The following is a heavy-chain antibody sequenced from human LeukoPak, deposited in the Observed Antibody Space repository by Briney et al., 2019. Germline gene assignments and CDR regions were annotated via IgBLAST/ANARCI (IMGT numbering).Heavy chain of an antibody. CDR2: INPNSGGT. V-gene: IGHV1-2*04. Sequence: ASVKVSCKASGYIFTGYNLHWVRQAPGQGPEWMGWINPNSGGTNYALKFQGWVILTSDTSISTAYMELSRLRSDDTAVYYCATSGTSESALDIWGQGTLVTVSS. J-gene: IGHJ3*02. CDR3: ATSGTSESALDI. CDR1: GYIFTGYN. D-gene: IGHD1-7*01.